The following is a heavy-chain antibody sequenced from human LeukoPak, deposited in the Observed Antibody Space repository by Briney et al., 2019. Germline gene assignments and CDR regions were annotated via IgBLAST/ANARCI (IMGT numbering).Heavy chain of an antibody. CDR1: GFTFSNYW. CDR2: IKQAGSEK. V-gene: IGHV3-7*01. CDR3: AREGEAITMIVVVTIFDY. D-gene: IGHD3-22*01. J-gene: IGHJ4*02. Sequence: GGSLRLSCAASGFTFSNYWMHWVRQAPGKGLEWVANIKQAGSEKYYVDSVKGRFTISRDNAKNSLYLQMNSLRAEDTAVYYCAREGEAITMIVVVTIFDYWGQGTLVTVSS.